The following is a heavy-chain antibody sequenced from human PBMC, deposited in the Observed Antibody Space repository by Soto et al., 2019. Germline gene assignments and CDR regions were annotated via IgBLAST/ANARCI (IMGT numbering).Heavy chain of an antibody. CDR2: IYHSGST. CDR3: ARTPTP. J-gene: IGHJ5*02. CDR1: GVFTSRYY. D-gene: IGHD1-26*01. Sequence: SEARPVTSPVSGVFTSRYYWSWIRQPPGKGLEWIGYIYHSGSTYYNPSLKSRVTISVDRSKNQFSLKLSSVTAADTAVYYCARTPTPWGQGTLVTVS. V-gene: IGHV4-59*12.